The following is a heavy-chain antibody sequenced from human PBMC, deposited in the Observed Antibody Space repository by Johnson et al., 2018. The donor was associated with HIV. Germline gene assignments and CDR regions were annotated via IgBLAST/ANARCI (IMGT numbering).Heavy chain of an antibody. CDR1: GFIFRTNG. CDR3: AKDGGKWSYSFDV. CDR2: IQYDGSDK. V-gene: IGHV3-30*02. J-gene: IGHJ3*01. D-gene: IGHD2-8*01. Sequence: QVQLVESGGGVVQPGGPLRLSCAASGFIFRTNGMHWVRQAPGKGLEWVSFIQYDGSDKSYADSVESRFTISRDNSKNTLYLQMNNLRNEDTGLYYCAKDGGKWSYSFDVWGQGTMVSVSS.